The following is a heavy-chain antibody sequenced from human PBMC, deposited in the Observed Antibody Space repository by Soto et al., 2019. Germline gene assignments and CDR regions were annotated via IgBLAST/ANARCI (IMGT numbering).Heavy chain of an antibody. CDR2: INHSGST. CDR3: ARIGVRWELLGYFDH. D-gene: IGHD1-26*01. CDR1: GGSFSGYY. J-gene: IGHJ4*02. V-gene: IGHV4-34*01. Sequence: SETLSLTCAVYGGSFSGYYWSWIRQPPEKGLEWIGEINHSGSTNYNPSLKSRVTISLHTSKNHLSLKLTSVTAADTAVYYCARIGVRWELLGYFDHWGPGKLVTVSS.